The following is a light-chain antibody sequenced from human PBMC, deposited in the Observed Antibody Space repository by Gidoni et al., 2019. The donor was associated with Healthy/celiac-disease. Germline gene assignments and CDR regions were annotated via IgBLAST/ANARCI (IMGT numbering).Light chain of an antibody. V-gene: IGLV3-19*01. J-gene: IGLJ3*02. CDR2: GKN. Sequence: SSELTQDPAVSVALGQTVRITCQGDSLRSYYASWYQQKPGQAPVLVIYGKNNRPSGIPDRFSGSSSGNTASLTITGAQAEDEAEYYCNSRDSSGSNWVFGGGTKLTVL. CDR1: SLRSYY. CDR3: NSRDSSGSNWV.